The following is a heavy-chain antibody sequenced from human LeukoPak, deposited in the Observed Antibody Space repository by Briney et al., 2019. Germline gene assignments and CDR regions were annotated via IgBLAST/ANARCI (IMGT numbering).Heavy chain of an antibody. V-gene: IGHV1-2*02. J-gene: IGHJ3*02. Sequence: ASVKVSCTASGYTFTGYYMHWVRQAPGQGLEWMGWINPNSGGTNYAQKFQGRVTMTRDTSISTAYMELSRLRSDDTAVYYCASVPTTVTPSAFDIWGQGTMVTVSS. CDR3: ASVPTTVTPSAFDI. CDR2: INPNSGGT. D-gene: IGHD4-17*01. CDR1: GYTFTGYY.